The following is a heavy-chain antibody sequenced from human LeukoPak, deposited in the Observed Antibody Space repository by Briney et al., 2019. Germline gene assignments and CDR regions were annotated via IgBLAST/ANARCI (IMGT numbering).Heavy chain of an antibody. J-gene: IGHJ4*02. CDR3: ARILSGSSSSR. CDR2: INHSGGT. CDR1: GGSFSGYY. Sequence: SETLSLTCAVYGGSFSGYYWSWIRQPPGKGLEWIGEINHSGGTNYNPSLKSRVTISVDTSKNQFSLKLSSVTAADTAVYYCARILSGSSSSRWGQGTLVTVSS. V-gene: IGHV4-34*01. D-gene: IGHD6-6*01.